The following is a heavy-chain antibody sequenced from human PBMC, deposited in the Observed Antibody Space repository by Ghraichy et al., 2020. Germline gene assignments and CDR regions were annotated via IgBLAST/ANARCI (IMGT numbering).Heavy chain of an antibody. Sequence: GESLNISCAASGFTFSSFWMHWVRQAPGKGLEWVANIKQDGTEKYYVDSVKGRFTISRDNAKNSLYLQMNSLRAEDTAVYYCASPGMVTGTTVPFAYWGQGTLVTVSS. CDR1: GFTFSSFW. V-gene: IGHV3-7*03. CDR3: ASPGMVTGTTVPFAY. J-gene: IGHJ4*02. D-gene: IGHD1-7*01. CDR2: IKQDGTEK.